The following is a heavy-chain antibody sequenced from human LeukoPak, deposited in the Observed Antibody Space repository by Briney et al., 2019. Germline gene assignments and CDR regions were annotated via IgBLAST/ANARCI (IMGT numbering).Heavy chain of an antibody. CDR3: AKSALHYYDSSGYYRFFDY. D-gene: IGHD3-22*01. Sequence: PGGSLRLSCAASGFTFSSYAMSWVRQAPGKGLEWVSAISGSGGSTYYADSVKGRFTISRDNSKNTLYLQMNSLRAEDTAVYYCAKSALHYYDSSGYYRFFDYWGQGTLVTVSS. J-gene: IGHJ4*02. CDR1: GFTFSSYA. V-gene: IGHV3-23*01. CDR2: ISGSGGST.